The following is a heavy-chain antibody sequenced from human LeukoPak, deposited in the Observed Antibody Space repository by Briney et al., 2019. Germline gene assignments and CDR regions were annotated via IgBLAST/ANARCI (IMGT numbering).Heavy chain of an antibody. V-gene: IGHV4-39*07. J-gene: IGHJ4*02. CDR3: AREVREDYGDYPYYFDY. Sequence: SEILSLTCTVSGGSISSSSYYWGWIRQPPGKGLEWIGSIYYSGSTYYNPSLKSRVTISVDTSKNQFSLKLSSVTAADTAVYYCAREVREDYGDYPYYFDYWGQGTLVTVSS. CDR2: IYYSGST. D-gene: IGHD4-17*01. CDR1: GGSISSSSYY.